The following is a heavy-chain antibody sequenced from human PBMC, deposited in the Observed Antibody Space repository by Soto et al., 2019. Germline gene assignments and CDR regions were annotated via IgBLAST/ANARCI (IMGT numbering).Heavy chain of an antibody. CDR3: ARDLVRGYGSPWFDP. V-gene: IGHV3-21*01. CDR1: GFTFSSYS. Sequence: KTGGSLRLSCAASGFTFSSYSMNWVRQAPGKGLEWVSSISSSSSYIYYADSVKGRFTISRDNAKNSLYLQMNSLRAEDTAVYYCARDLVRGYGSPWFDPWGQGTLVTVSS. D-gene: IGHD5-12*01. CDR2: ISSSSSYI. J-gene: IGHJ5*02.